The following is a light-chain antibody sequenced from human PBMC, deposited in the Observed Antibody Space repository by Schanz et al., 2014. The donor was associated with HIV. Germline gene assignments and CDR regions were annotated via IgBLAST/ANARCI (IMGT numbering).Light chain of an antibody. CDR1: ILDVGGYNY. V-gene: IGLV2-8*01. CDR2: EVS. Sequence: QSALPPAACVSFSAGPSLTISCTGTILDVGGYNYVSWYQQHPGKAPKLMIYEVSKRPSGLPVRFSGSKSGNTASLRISGLQAEDEAVYYCSAYARTSMLGQVIFGGGTKLTVL. CDR3: SAYARTSMLGQVI. J-gene: IGLJ2*01.